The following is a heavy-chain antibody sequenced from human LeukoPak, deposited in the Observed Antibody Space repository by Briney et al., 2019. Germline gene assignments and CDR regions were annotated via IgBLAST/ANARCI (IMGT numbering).Heavy chain of an antibody. D-gene: IGHD6-6*01. CDR2: TYYRSKWSS. J-gene: IGHJ5*02. V-gene: IGHV6-1*01. CDR1: GDSVSSSAS. CDR3: ARDSDSASEWGPFDP. Sequence: HSQTLSLTCAISGDSVSSSASWNWIRQSPSRGLEWLGRTYYRSKWSSDYAKSVKSRITISADTPKNQFSLQLDSVIPEDTAVYYCARDSDSASEWGPFDPWGQGTLVTVSS.